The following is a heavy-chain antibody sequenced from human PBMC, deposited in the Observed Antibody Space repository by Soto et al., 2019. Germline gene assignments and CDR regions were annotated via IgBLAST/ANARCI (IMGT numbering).Heavy chain of an antibody. CDR3: AKGQDCSTTSCYFYYYGMDV. CDR2: ISYDGSKK. D-gene: IGHD2-2*01. V-gene: IGHV3-30*18. Sequence: QVQLVESGGGVVQTGRSLRLSCAASGFTFSTYVMHWVRQAPGKGLEWVAAISYDGSKKFYADSVKGRLTITRDNSKNTVNLQMNSLRGEDKAVYYCAKGQDCSTTSCYFYYYGMDVWGQGTTVAVSS. J-gene: IGHJ6*02. CDR1: GFTFSTYV.